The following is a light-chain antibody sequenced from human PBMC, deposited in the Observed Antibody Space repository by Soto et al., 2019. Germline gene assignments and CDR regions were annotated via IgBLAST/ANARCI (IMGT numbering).Light chain of an antibody. CDR2: DAS. V-gene: IGKV1-39*01. J-gene: IGKJ2*01. Sequence: DIQMTQSPSSLSASVGDRVTITCRASPTLSTYLNWYQQKPGKAPRLLIYDASSLLSGVPSRFSGSGSGTDFTLTIASLQPEDFSTYYCQQSDRTPYTFGQGTKVDI. CDR3: QQSDRTPYT. CDR1: PTLSTY.